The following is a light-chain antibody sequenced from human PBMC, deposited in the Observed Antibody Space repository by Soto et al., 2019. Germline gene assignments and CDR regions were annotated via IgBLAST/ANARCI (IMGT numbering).Light chain of an antibody. V-gene: IGLV2-14*01. Sequence: QSVLTQPASVSGSPGQSITMSFTGTSSDVGSYDFVSWYQQHPGKAPNLLIYEVSNRPSGVSARFSGSKSDNTASLTISGLQAADEADYFCSSYSSSTVRYVFGSGTKLTVL. CDR3: SSYSSSTVRYV. CDR2: EVS. CDR1: SSDVGSYDF. J-gene: IGLJ1*01.